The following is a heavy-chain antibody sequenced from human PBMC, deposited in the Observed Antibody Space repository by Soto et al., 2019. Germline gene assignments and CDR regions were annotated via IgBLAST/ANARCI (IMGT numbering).Heavy chain of an antibody. CDR2: INHSGST. CDR1: GGSFSGYY. CDR3: ARGIPYYEYVWGSYRYGPSDY. D-gene: IGHD3-16*02. J-gene: IGHJ4*02. Sequence: PSETLSLTCAVYGGSFSGYYWSWIRQPPGKGLEWIGEINHSGSTNYNPSLKSRVTISVDTSKDQFSLKLSSVTAADTAVYYCARGIPYYEYVWGSYRYGPSDYWGQGTLVTVSS. V-gene: IGHV4-34*01.